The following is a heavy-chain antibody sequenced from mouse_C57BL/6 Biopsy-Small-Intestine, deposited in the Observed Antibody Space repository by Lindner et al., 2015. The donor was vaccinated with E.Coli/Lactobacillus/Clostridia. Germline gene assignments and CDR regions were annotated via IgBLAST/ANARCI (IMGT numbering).Heavy chain of an antibody. J-gene: IGHJ2*01. D-gene: IGHD2-4*01. CDR2: FIPIFGSA. CDR1: GDSFRNSA. V-gene: IGHV1-4*01. Sequence: SVKVSCKASGDSFRNSAMTWVRQVPGQGLEWMGCFIPIFGSANYAQEFQGRLTITADESADGSTTTVYMELSSLRSDDAAVYYCARGRRGYFDSHYFDFWGQGTLVTVSS. CDR3: ARGRRGYFDSHYFDF.